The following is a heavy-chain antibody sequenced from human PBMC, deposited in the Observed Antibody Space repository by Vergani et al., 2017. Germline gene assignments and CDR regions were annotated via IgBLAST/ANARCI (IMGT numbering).Heavy chain of an antibody. Sequence: QVQLVQSGAEVKKPGASVKVSCTASGYTFTSYDINWVRQATGQGLEWMGWISAYNGNTNYAQKLQGRVTMTTDTSTSTAYMELRSLRSDDTAVYYCARDVGEWGMVRAQVGVGYMDVWGKGTTVTVSS. CDR2: ISAYNGNT. CDR3: ARDVGEWGMVRAQVGVGYMDV. V-gene: IGHV1-18*01. CDR1: GYTFTSYD. D-gene: IGHD3-10*01. J-gene: IGHJ6*03.